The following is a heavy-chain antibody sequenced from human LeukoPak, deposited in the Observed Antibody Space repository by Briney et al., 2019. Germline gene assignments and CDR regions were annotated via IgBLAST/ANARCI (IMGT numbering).Heavy chain of an antibody. CDR3: ARVSVGGHGDY. Sequence: ASVKVSCEASGYTFTSYYMHWVRQAPGQGLEWMGIINPSGGSTSYAQKFLGRVTMTRDTSTSTVYMELSSLRSEDTAVYYCARVSVGGHGDYWGQGTLVTVSS. J-gene: IGHJ4*02. CDR1: GYTFTSYY. V-gene: IGHV1-46*03. CDR2: INPSGGST. D-gene: IGHD4-17*01.